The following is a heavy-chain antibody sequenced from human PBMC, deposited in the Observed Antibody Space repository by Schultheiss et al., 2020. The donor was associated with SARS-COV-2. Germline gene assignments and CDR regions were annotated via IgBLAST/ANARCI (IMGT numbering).Heavy chain of an antibody. V-gene: IGHV3-33*05. CDR3: ARDLTGRDDY. D-gene: IGHD3-9*01. CDR1: GFTFSSYG. CDR2: ISYDGSNK. J-gene: IGHJ4*02. Sequence: GGSLRLSCAASGFTFSSYGMHWVRQAPGKGLEWVAVISYDGSNKYYADAVKGRFTISRDNAKNTLDLQMNSLRAEDTAMYFCARDLTGRDDYWGQGTVVTVSS.